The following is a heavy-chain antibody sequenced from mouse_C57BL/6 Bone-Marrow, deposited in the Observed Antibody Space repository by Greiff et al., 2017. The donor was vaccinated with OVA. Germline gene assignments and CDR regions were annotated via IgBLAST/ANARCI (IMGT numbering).Heavy chain of an antibody. CDR1: GFTFSSYG. Sequence: EVKVVESGGDLVKPGGSLKLSCAASGFTFSSYGMSWVRQTPDKRLEWVATISSGGSYTYYPDSVKGRFTISRDNAKNTLYLQMSSLKSEDTAMYYCARHGGQLRLFAYWGQGTLVTVSA. CDR3: ARHGGQLRLFAY. D-gene: IGHD3-2*02. V-gene: IGHV5-6*01. CDR2: ISSGGSYT. J-gene: IGHJ3*01.